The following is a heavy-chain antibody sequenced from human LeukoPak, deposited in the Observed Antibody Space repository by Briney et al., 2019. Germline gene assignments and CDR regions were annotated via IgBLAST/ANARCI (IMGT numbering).Heavy chain of an antibody. Sequence: PGGSLRLPCEVSGFHFSDYSMNWVRQAPGNVLEWISYLDDRNGAASTSYANSVKGRFIISRDAAKNSLFLQMNSLTAEDTAVYYCARDDKWGFDYWGQGTLVTVSS. CDR3: ARDDKWGFDY. CDR2: LDDRNGAAST. D-gene: IGHD1-26*01. V-gene: IGHV3-48*04. J-gene: IGHJ4*02. CDR1: GFHFSDYS.